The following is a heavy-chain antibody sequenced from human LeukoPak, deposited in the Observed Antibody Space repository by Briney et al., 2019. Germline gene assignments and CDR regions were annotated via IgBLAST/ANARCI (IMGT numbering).Heavy chain of an antibody. Sequence: GGSLRLSCAASGFSVSSNYMNWVRQAPGKGLEWVSLMYSGNKTSYADSVKGRFTISRDNFKNTFYLQMNSLRAEDTAVYYCAKVTYGSGSPHPKGSRWFGPWGQGTLVTVSS. CDR3: AKVTYGSGSPHPKGSRWFGP. D-gene: IGHD3-10*01. CDR2: MYSGNKT. J-gene: IGHJ5*02. V-gene: IGHV3-53*01. CDR1: GFSVSSNY.